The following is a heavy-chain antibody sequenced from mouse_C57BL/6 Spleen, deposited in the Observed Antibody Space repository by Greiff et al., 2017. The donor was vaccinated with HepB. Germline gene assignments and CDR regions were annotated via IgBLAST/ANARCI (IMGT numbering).Heavy chain of an antibody. J-gene: IGHJ4*01. CDR3: ARSLVIRSLYYAMDY. Sequence: EVQLQQSGPELVKPGASVKISCKASGYSFTDYNMNWVKQSNGKSLEWIGVINPNYGTTSYNQKFKGKATLTVDQSSSTAYLQLNSLTSEDSAVYYCARSLVIRSLYYAMDYWGQGTSVTVSS. CDR1: GYSFTDYN. D-gene: IGHD2-10*02. CDR2: INPNYGTT. V-gene: IGHV1-39*01.